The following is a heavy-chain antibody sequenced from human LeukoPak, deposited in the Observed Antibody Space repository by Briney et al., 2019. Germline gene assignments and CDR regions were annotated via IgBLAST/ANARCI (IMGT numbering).Heavy chain of an antibody. V-gene: IGHV1-69*13. CDR2: IIPIFGTA. Sequence: ASVKVSCKASGGTFSSYAISWVRQAPGQGLEWMGGIIPIFGTANYAQKFQGRVTITADECTSTAYMELSSLRSEDTAVYYCARDSLPFPYCSSTSCYLSYFDYWGQGTLVTVSS. D-gene: IGHD2-2*01. CDR3: ARDSLPFPYCSSTSCYLSYFDY. J-gene: IGHJ4*02. CDR1: GGTFSSYA.